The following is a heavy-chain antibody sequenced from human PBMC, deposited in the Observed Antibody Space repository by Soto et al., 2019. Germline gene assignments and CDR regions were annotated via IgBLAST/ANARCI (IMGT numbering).Heavy chain of an antibody. V-gene: IGHV4-30-4*01. CDR1: GVSISSDDHY. CDR3: AREVMGSCSGGSCHNGFEP. D-gene: IGHD2-15*01. CDR2: FFHSGST. Sequence: QVQLQESGPGLVRPSQTLSLTCAVSGVSISSDDHYWSWIRQPPGKGLEWIGYFFHSGSTDYNPSLRSRLLISGDTSKNQVSLTLNSVTAADTAVYYCAREVMGSCSGGSCHNGFEPWGQGTLVSVSS. J-gene: IGHJ5*02.